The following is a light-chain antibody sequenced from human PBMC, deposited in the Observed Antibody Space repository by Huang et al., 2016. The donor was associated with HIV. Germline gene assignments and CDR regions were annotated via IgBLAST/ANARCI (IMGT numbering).Light chain of an antibody. V-gene: IGKV1-39*01. CDR2: GAS. Sequence: DIQMTQSPSSLSASVGDRVTITCRASQSISTYLNWYQQKPGKAPKLLIYGASSLQSGVQSRFSGSGSWTDVILTISSLQPEDFATYYCQQSYNTPRTFGQGTKLEIK. J-gene: IGKJ2*01. CDR3: QQSYNTPRT. CDR1: QSISTY.